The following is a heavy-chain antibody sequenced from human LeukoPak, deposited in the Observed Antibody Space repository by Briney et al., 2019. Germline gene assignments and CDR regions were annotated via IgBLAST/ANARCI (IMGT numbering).Heavy chain of an antibody. D-gene: IGHD3-22*01. CDR1: GGTFSSYA. J-gene: IGHJ5*02. V-gene: IGHV1-69*13. Sequence: SVKVSCKASGGTFSSYATSWVRQAPGQGLEWMGGIIPIFGTANYAQKFQGRVTITADESTSTAYMELSSLRSEDTAVYYCARDQHSLPAPSGYIDPWFDPWGQGTLVTVSS. CDR3: ARDQHSLPAPSGYIDPWFDP. CDR2: IIPIFGTA.